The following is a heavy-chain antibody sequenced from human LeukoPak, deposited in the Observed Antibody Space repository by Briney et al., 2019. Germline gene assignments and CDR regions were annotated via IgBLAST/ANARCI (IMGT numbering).Heavy chain of an antibody. Sequence: ASVKVSCKASGYTFTDYYIHWVRQAPGQGLEWMGWINPNSGGTSYVQKFQGRVSMTRDTSSTTAYVELSRLRSDDTAVYYCARESAPATRYYYYYYGMDVWGQGTTVTVSS. CDR1: GYTFTDYY. D-gene: IGHD2-15*01. CDR2: INPNSGGT. J-gene: IGHJ6*02. CDR3: ARESAPATRYYYYYYGMDV. V-gene: IGHV1-2*02.